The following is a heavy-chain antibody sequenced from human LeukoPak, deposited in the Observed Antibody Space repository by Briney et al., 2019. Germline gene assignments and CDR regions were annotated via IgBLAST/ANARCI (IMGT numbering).Heavy chain of an antibody. J-gene: IGHJ5*02. CDR2: ISGGGGST. V-gene: IGHV3-23*01. CDR1: GFTFSSYA. D-gene: IGHD6-19*01. CDR3: AKCPSRIAVAGTLWFDP. Sequence: GGSLRLSCAASGFTFSSYAMSWVRQAPGKGLQWVSAISGGGGSTYYADSVKSRFTISRDNSKNTLYLQMNSLRAEDTAVYYCAKCPSRIAVAGTLWFDPWGQGTLVTVSS.